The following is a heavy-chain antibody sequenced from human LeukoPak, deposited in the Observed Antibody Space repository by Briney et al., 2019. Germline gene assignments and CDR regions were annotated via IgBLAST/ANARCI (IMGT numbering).Heavy chain of an antibody. D-gene: IGHD6-6*01. Sequence: GGSLSLSCAASGLSLSSNNMHWVRQTPGGGLEWLSYISAGSGTVFSADSVKGRFTISRDNSKNTLYLQMNSLRAEDTAVYYCARKQLAGFNYWGQGTLVTVSS. CDR1: GLSLSSNN. CDR3: ARKQLAGFNY. J-gene: IGHJ4*02. V-gene: IGHV3-48*01. CDR2: ISAGSGTV.